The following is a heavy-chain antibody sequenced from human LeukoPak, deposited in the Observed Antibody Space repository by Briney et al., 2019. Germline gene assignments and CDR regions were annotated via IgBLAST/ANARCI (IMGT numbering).Heavy chain of an antibody. D-gene: IGHD6-19*01. CDR2: IYYSGST. Sequence: SETLSLTCTVSGGSISSSSYYWGWIRQPPGKGLEWIGSIYYSGSTYYNPSLKSRVTISVDTSKNQFSLKLSSVTAADTAVYYCARAQIWSSGWLGDENWFDPWGQGTLVTVSS. J-gene: IGHJ5*02. CDR1: GGSISSSSYY. V-gene: IGHV4-39*07. CDR3: ARAQIWSSGWLGDENWFDP.